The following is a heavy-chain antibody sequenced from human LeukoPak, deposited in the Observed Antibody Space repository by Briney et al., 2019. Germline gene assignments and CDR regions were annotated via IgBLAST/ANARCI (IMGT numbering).Heavy chain of an antibody. J-gene: IGHJ5*02. CDR3: ARHPSTYCSSSSCYDP. CDR1: GGSISSYY. Sequence: SETLSLTCTVSGGSISSYYWSWIRQPPGKGLEWIGYIYYSGSTNYNPSLKSRVTISVDTSKNQFSLKLSSVTAPDTAVYYCARHPSTYCSSSSCYDPWGQGTLVTVSS. D-gene: IGHD2-2*01. V-gene: IGHV4-59*08. CDR2: IYYSGST.